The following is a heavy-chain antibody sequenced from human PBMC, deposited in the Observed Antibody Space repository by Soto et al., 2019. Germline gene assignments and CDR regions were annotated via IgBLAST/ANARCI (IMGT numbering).Heavy chain of an antibody. CDR3: ARDRQLWLEEGDY. D-gene: IGHD5-18*01. CDR2: IWYDGSNK. Sequence: GGSLRLSCAASGFTFSSYGMHWVRQAPGKGLEWVAVIWYDGSNKYYADSVKGRFTISRDNSKNTLYLQMNSLRAEDTAVYYCARDRQLWLEEGDYWGQGTLVTVSS. J-gene: IGHJ4*02. CDR1: GFTFSSYG. V-gene: IGHV3-33*01.